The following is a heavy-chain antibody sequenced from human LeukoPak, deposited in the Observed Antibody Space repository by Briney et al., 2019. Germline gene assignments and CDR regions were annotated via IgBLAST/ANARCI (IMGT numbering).Heavy chain of an antibody. J-gene: IGHJ4*02. Sequence: PSETLSLTCTVSGGSISSYYWNWIRQPAGKGLEWIVRIYTSGSTNYNPSLKSRVTMSVDMSKNQFSLKLSSVTAADTAVYYCARSKYDILTGYWNYFDYWGQGTLVTVSS. CDR3: ARSKYDILTGYWNYFDY. CDR1: GGSISSYY. D-gene: IGHD3-9*01. CDR2: IYTSGST. V-gene: IGHV4-4*07.